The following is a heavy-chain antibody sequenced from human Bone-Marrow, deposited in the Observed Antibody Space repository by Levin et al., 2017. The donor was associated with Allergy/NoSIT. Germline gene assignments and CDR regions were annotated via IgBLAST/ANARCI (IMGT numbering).Heavy chain of an antibody. CDR1: GYSFSNYY. J-gene: IGHJ4*02. D-gene: IGHD1-26*01. Sequence: ASVKVSCKASGYSFSNYYIHWVRQAPGEGLEWMGLIDPSDENTNHAQKSQARATMTRDTSTATVYMQLTSLRSEDTAVYYCATGPRSGIFDYWGQGTLVTVSS. CDR2: IDPSDENT. V-gene: IGHV1-46*01. CDR3: ATGPRSGIFDY.